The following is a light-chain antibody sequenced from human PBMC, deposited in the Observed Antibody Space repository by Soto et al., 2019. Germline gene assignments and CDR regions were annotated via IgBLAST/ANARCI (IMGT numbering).Light chain of an antibody. CDR2: GAS. J-gene: IGKJ5*01. CDR1: QSISSN. CDR3: QQYQNWPPIT. Sequence: ERVMTQSPAALSVSRGERATLSCRASQSISSNLAWYQQKPGQAPRLLIYGASTRATGIPARFSGSGSGTDFTLTISSLQSEDFAVYHCQQYQNWPPITFGQGTRLEIK. V-gene: IGKV3-15*01.